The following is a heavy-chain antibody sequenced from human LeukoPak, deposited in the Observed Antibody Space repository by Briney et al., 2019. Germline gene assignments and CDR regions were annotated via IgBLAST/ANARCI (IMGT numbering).Heavy chain of an antibody. V-gene: IGHV1-8*02. D-gene: IGHD2-2*01. Sequence: ASVKVSCKTSGYTFSTYDINWLRQAAGQGLEWMGWMDPNSANTGFAQKFQGRAAITRDTSTATAYLELGGLTSEDTAVYYCARAFRYQLLSDYWGQGTLVTVSS. CDR1: GYTFSTYD. J-gene: IGHJ4*02. CDR3: ARAFRYQLLSDY. CDR2: MDPNSANT.